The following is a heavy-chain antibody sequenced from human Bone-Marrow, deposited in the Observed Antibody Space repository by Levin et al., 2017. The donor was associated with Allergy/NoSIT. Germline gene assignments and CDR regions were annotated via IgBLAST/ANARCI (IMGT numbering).Heavy chain of an antibody. D-gene: IGHD4-17*01. CDR1: GASLSEYY. CDR3: ARGRGDYGDDNNYFDY. CDR2: TNHRGST. Sequence: GSLRLSCAVYGASLSEYYWSWIRQPPGKGLQWIGETNHRGSTNYNPSLKSRVTTSVDTSANQFSLKLSSVTAADTAVYYCARGRGDYGDDNNYFDYWGQGTLVTVSS. J-gene: IGHJ4*02. V-gene: IGHV4-34*01.